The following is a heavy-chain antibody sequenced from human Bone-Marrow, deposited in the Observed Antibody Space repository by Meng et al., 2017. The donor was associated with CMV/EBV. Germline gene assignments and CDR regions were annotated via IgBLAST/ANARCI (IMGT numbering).Heavy chain of an antibody. CDR3: ARDVGMYYYDSSGYYDY. CDR2: ISACNGNT. J-gene: IGHJ4*02. CDR1: YTFTSYG. V-gene: IGHV1-18*01. Sequence: YTFTSYGISWVRQAPGQGLEWMGWISACNGNTNYAQKLQGRVTMTTDTSTSTAYMELRSLRSDDTAVYYCARDVGMYYYDSSGYYDYWGQGTLVTVSS. D-gene: IGHD3-22*01.